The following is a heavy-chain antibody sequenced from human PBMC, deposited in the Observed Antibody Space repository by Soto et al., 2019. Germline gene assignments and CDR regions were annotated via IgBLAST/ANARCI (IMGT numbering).Heavy chain of an antibody. D-gene: IGHD3-16*01. CDR2: IKTYNGNT. Sequence: QVQLVQSGAEVKNPGASVKVSCKASGYTFTRYGIGWARQAPGQGLEWIGWIKTYNGNTNYAQNVQGRVTLTTDTSTSTAYMELRSLRSNDTAIYYCAMVDVYVTPSPQDVWGQGTTVIVSS. CDR3: AMVDVYVTPSPQDV. J-gene: IGHJ6*02. V-gene: IGHV1-18*01. CDR1: GYTFTRYG.